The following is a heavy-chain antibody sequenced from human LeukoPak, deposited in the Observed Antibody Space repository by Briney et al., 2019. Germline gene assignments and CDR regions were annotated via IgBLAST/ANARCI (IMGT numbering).Heavy chain of an antibody. Sequence: GGSLRLSCAASGLTVSNNYMTWVRQAPGKGLEWVSVIYSGGSTYYADSVKGRFAISRDNSKNTLYLQMNSLRAEDTAVYYCARDPFIGFDPWGQGTLVTVSS. J-gene: IGHJ5*02. CDR3: ARDPFIGFDP. CDR2: IYSGGST. V-gene: IGHV3-66*01. CDR1: GLTVSNNY.